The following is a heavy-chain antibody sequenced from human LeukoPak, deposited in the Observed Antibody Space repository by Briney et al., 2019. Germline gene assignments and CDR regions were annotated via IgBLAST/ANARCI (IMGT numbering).Heavy chain of an antibody. V-gene: IGHV4-39*01. Sequence: SETLSLTCAVYGGSFSGYYWGWIRQSPGKGLEWIGSVYYSESTYYNASLKSRVTISVDTSKNQFSLKLTSVTAADTAVYYCARLLPQYCNGGGCYSGFDPWGQGTLVTVSS. CDR3: ARLLPQYCNGGGCYSGFDP. CDR1: GGSFSGYY. J-gene: IGHJ5*02. D-gene: IGHD2-15*01. CDR2: VYYSEST.